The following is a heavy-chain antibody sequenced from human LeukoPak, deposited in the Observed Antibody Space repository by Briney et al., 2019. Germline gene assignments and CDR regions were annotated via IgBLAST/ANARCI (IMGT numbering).Heavy chain of an antibody. CDR3: ARRGGLFDY. CDR2: IYYNGST. CDR1: GGSIRYYY. V-gene: IGHV4-59*01. J-gene: IGHJ4*02. D-gene: IGHD2-15*01. Sequence: SETLSLTCTVSGGSIRYYYWSWIRQSPGKGLEWIGYIYYNGSTNYNPSLKSRVTISVDMSKNQFSLKMSSVTAADTAVYYCARRGGLFDYWGQGRLVTVSS.